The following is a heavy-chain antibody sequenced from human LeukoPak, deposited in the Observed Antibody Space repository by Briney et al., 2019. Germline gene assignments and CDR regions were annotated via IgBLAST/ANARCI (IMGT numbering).Heavy chain of an antibody. V-gene: IGHV4-59*08. D-gene: IGHD3-22*01. Sequence: SETLSLTCTVSSGSISTYYWTWIRQPPGKRLEWIGFIHYTRSTNYNPSLKSRVTISVDTSKNQFSLKLTSVTAADTAVYYCARLSYDSLLSYFQNWGQGTLATVSS. J-gene: IGHJ1*01. CDR2: IHYTRST. CDR3: ARLSYDSLLSYFQN. CDR1: SGSISTYY.